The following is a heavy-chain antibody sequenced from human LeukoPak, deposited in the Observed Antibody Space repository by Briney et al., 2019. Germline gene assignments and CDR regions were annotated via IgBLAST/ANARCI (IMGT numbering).Heavy chain of an antibody. V-gene: IGHV4-39*01. CDR3: ASRDAGYCSRNSCGHIDY. CDR1: GGSITTTNYY. CDR2: VYYSGTT. J-gene: IGHJ4*02. D-gene: IGHD2-2*01. Sequence: SETLSLTCTVSGGSITTTNYYWDWIRQPPGKGLEWIGNVYYSGTTNYNPSLESRVTISVDTSKNQFSLELSSVTAADTAVYYCASRDAGYCSRNSCGHIDYWGQGTLSPSPQ.